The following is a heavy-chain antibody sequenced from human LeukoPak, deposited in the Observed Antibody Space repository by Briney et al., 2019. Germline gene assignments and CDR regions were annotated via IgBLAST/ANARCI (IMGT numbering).Heavy chain of an antibody. J-gene: IGHJ3*02. CDR1: GYSFTSYW. Sequence: GESLKISCKGSGYSFTSYWIGWVRQMPGKGLEWMGIIYPGDSDTRYSPSFQGQVTISADKSISTAYLQWSSLKASDTAMYYYARPDLYYYDSSGYGGDDAFDIWGQGTMVTVSS. CDR3: ARPDLYYYDSSGYGGDDAFDI. V-gene: IGHV5-51*01. D-gene: IGHD3-22*01. CDR2: IYPGDSDT.